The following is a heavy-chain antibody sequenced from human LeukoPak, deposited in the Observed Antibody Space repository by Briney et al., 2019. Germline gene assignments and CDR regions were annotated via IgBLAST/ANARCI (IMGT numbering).Heavy chain of an antibody. D-gene: IGHD4/OR15-4a*01. V-gene: IGHV3-66*01. CDR1: GFSVSSDY. J-gene: IGHJ4*02. CDR2: IHSGGST. CDR3: TRGTINPFDC. Sequence: GGSLRLSCAASGFSVSSDYMSWVRQAPGKGLEWVSVIHSGGSTYYTDSVKGRFTISRDNFKDTLYLQMSNLRAEDTAVYYCTRGTINPFDCWGQGALVTVSS.